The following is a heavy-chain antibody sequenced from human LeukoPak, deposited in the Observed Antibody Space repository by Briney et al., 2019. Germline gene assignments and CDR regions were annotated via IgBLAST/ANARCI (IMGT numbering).Heavy chain of an antibody. CDR3: ARANWGSGGY. D-gene: IGHD7-27*01. Sequence: GGSLRLSCAASGFTFSTYWMHWVRQAPGKGLEWVSYISSSSSTIYYADSVKGRFTISRDNAKNSLYLQMNSLRAEDTAVYYCARANWGSGGYWGQGTLVTVSS. V-gene: IGHV3-48*04. CDR2: ISSSSSTI. CDR1: GFTFSTYW. J-gene: IGHJ4*02.